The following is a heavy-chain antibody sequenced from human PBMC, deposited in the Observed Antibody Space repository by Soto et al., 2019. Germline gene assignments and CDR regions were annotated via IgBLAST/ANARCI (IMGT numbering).Heavy chain of an antibody. D-gene: IGHD3-16*01. CDR3: TPKSYTLNVDY. CDR1: GFSFSDSA. V-gene: IGHV3-73*01. Sequence: EVHLVESGGGLVQPGGSLKLSCAASGFSFSDSAMHWVRQASGKGLEWVGRIRSKHNNYATAYAASVQGRFTISRDDSKNTAYLQMNSLKTEDTAVDYCTPKSYTLNVDYWGQGTLVTVSS. J-gene: IGHJ4*02. CDR2: IRSKHNNYAT.